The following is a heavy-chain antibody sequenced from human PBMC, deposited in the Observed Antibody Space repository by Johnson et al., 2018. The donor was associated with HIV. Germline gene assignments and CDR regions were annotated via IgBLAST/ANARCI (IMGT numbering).Heavy chain of an antibody. CDR3: ARVRGGRENAFDI. D-gene: IGHD1-26*01. CDR2: ISYDGSNK. J-gene: IGHJ3*02. V-gene: IGHV3-30*03. Sequence: QVQLVESGGGVVQPGRSLRLSCAASGFTFTFYAMHWVRQAPGKGLEWVGVISYDGSNKYYADSVKGRFTISRDNSKNTMSLQMNSPRVEDTAVYYCARVRGGRENAFDIWGQGTMVTVSS. CDR1: GFTFTFYA.